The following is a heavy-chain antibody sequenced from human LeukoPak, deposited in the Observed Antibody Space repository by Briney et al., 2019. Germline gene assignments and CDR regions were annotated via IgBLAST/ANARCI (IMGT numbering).Heavy chain of an antibody. Sequence: GASVKVSCKASGGTFSSYAISWVRQAPGQGLEWMGRIIPILGIANYAQKFQGRVTITADKSTSTAYMELSSLRSEDTAVYYCARENSYGPITPENWLDPWGQGTLVTVSS. CDR2: IIPILGIA. V-gene: IGHV1-69*04. D-gene: IGHD5-18*01. CDR3: ARENSYGPITPENWLDP. J-gene: IGHJ5*02. CDR1: GGTFSSYA.